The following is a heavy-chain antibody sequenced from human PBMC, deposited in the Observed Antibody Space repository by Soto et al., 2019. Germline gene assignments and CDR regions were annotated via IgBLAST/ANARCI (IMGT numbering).Heavy chain of an antibody. CDR3: AGIAAAGPDDAFDI. Sequence: VASVKVSCKASGYTFTDYYVHWVRQAPGQGLEWMGWINPNSGGTNYAQKFQGRVTMTRDTSISTAYMELSRLRSDDTAVYYCAGIAAAGPDDAFDIWGQGTMVTVSS. D-gene: IGHD6-13*01. V-gene: IGHV1-2*02. J-gene: IGHJ3*02. CDR1: GYTFTDYY. CDR2: INPNSGGT.